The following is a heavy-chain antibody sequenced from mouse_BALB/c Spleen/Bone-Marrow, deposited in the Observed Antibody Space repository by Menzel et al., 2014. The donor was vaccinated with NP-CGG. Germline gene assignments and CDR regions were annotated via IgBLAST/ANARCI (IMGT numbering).Heavy chain of an antibody. Sequence: VQLQQSGAELVRPGVSVKLSCKASGYTFTNYWMNWVKQRPGQGPEWIGMIDPSDSETHYNQMFKDKATLTVDKSSSTDYMQLSSLTSEDSAVYYCTRRDDGYPYGGQGTTLTVSS. V-gene: IGHV1-61*01. J-gene: IGHJ2*01. CDR3: TRRDDGYPY. CDR1: GYTFTNYW. CDR2: IDPSDSET. D-gene: IGHD2-3*01.